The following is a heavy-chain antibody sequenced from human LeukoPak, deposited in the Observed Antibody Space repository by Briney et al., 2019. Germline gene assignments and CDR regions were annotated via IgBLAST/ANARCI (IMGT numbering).Heavy chain of an antibody. CDR1: GGSISSYY. D-gene: IGHD3-22*01. CDR2: IYSSGST. Sequence: PSETLSVICTVSGGSISSYYWSWIRQPAGKGLEWIGHIYSSGSTNYNPSLKSRVAMSVDTSKNQFSLKLRSVTAADTAVYYCARVKFTTMTPHDFWGQGALVTVSS. V-gene: IGHV4-4*07. J-gene: IGHJ4*02. CDR3: ARVKFTTMTPHDF.